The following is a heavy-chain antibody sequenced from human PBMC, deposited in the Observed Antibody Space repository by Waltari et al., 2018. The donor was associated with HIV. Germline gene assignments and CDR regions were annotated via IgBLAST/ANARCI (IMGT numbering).Heavy chain of an antibody. V-gene: IGHV3-72*01. CDR1: GLIFSDHY. J-gene: IGHJ6*02. Sequence: DVQMVESGGGLFQPGGSLRLSCVGSGLIFSDHYLDWLRQAPGKGREWVCLTRTRVNGDATEYDASVEGRFSISRDDSKNSVSLQMNGLKTDDTAVYYCVRGPVVGNYYSGMDVWGQGTTVIVSS. D-gene: IGHD3-10*01. CDR2: TRTRVNGDAT. CDR3: VRGPVVGNYYSGMDV.